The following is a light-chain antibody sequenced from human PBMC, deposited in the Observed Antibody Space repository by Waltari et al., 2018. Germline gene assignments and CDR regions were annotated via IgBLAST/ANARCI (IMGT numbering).Light chain of an antibody. Sequence: QSALTQPPSASGSPGQSVTISCTGTSSDVGGYDYVSWYQQHQGKAPKLMIYEVSQRPSGVPSRFSGSKSGNRASLTFSGLQAEDEADYYCSSYAGGNNAKVVFGGGTKLTVL. J-gene: IGLJ2*01. CDR3: SSYAGGNNAKVV. CDR1: SSDVGGYDY. V-gene: IGLV2-8*01. CDR2: EVS.